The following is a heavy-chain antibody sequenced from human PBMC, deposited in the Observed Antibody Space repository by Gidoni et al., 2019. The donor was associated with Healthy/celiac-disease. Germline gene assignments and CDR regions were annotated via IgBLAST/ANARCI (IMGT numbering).Heavy chain of an antibody. CDR1: GGSISSSH. D-gene: IGHD3-3*01. J-gene: IGHJ6*02. Sequence: QVQLQESGPGLLKPSGTLSRTCTVSGGSISSSHWSWIRQPAGKGLEWIRRIYTSGSTNYSPTVKSRVTMAGDTSKNQFSLKLSSVTAADTAVYYCARSSHYDFWSGYYYYGMDVWGQGTTVTVSS. CDR3: ARSSHYDFWSGYYYYGMDV. CDR2: IYTSGST. V-gene: IGHV4-4*07.